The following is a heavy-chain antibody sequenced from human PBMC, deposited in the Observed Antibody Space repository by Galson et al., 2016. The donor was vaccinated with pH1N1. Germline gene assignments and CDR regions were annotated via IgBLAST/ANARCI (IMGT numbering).Heavy chain of an antibody. J-gene: IGHJ4*02. CDR2: IRGGGTDI. D-gene: IGHD1-26*01. CDR1: GFIFSDYA. CDR3: VRDHLWAFDY. V-gene: IGHV3-48*03. Sequence: SLRLSCAASGFIFSDYAMNWVRQAPGKGLEWISYIRGGGTDIYYADSVRGRFTISRDDAKNSLYLQMSSLRAEATALYYCVRDHLWAFDYWGQGVQVTVSS.